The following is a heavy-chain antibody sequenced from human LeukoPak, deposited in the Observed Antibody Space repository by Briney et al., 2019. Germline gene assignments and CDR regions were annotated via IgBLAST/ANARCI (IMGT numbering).Heavy chain of an antibody. J-gene: IGHJ4*02. V-gene: IGHV4-39*01. CDR2: IYYSGST. Sequence: SETLSLTCTVSGGSISSSSYYWGWIRQPPGKGLEWIGSIYYSGSTYYNPSLKSRVTISVDTSKNQFSLKLSSVTAADTAVYYCARQERGSGWFDYWGQGTLVTVSS. D-gene: IGHD6-19*01. CDR1: GGSISSSSYY. CDR3: ARQERGSGWFDY.